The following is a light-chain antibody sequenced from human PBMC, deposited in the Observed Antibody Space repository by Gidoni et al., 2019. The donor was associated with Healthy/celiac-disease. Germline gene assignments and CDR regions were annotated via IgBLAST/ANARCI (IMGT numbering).Light chain of an antibody. J-gene: IGKJ4*01. CDR3: QQLNSYPLT. CDR1: QGISSY. Sequence: DIQLTQSPSFLSASVGDRVTITCRASQGISSYLAWYQQKPGKAPKILSYAASTLQSGVPSRFSGSGSGTEFTLTISSLQPEDFATYYCQQLNSYPLTFGGGTKVEIK. V-gene: IGKV1-9*01. CDR2: AAS.